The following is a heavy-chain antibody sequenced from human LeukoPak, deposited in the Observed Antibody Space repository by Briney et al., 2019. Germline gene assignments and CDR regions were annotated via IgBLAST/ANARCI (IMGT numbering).Heavy chain of an antibody. CDR1: GFTFSTYW. D-gene: IGHD4-11*01. CDR2: IKQDGSEK. CDR3: ARGGTTVTARDYFDY. Sequence: GGSLRLSCAASGFTFSTYWMSWARQAPGKGLEWVANIKQDGSEKNYVDSVLGRFTISRDNAENSLYLQMNSLRAEDTAVYYCARGGTTVTARDYFDYWGQGTLVTVSS. V-gene: IGHV3-7*01. J-gene: IGHJ4*02.